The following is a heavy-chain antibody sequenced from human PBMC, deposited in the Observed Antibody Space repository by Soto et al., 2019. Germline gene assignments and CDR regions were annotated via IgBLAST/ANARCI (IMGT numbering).Heavy chain of an antibody. CDR2: IHHSGNT. CDR1: GGSIGSYY. V-gene: IGHV4-59*01. Sequence: QVQLQESGPGLVEPSETLSLTCTVSGGSIGSYYWNWIRQPPGKGLEWIGFIHHSGNTNNNPSLKSPVTLSGDTSKNQFSLTLSSVTAADTAVYYCARSGLAITLFLWGQGTLVTVSS. CDR3: ARSGLAITLFL. D-gene: IGHD5-12*01. J-gene: IGHJ4*02.